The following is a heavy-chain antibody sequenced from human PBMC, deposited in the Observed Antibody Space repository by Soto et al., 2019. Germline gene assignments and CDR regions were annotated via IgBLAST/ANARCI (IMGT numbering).Heavy chain of an antibody. D-gene: IGHD2-2*02. CDR3: ARLVVVPAAIGYYGMDV. Sequence: XDTLSLTCTVSGFSVSSGGYYWSWIRQPPGKGLEWIGYIYYSGSTNYNPSLKSRVTISVDTSKNQFSLKLSPVTAADTAVYYCARLVVVPAAIGYYGMDVWGQGTTVTVSS. J-gene: IGHJ6*02. CDR2: IYYSGST. CDR1: GFSVSSGGYY. V-gene: IGHV4-61*08.